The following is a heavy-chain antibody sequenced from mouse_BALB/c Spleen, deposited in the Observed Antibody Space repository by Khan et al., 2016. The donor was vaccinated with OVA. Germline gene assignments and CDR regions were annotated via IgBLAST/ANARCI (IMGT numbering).Heavy chain of an antibody. V-gene: IGHV1-4*01. CDR1: GYTFISYT. Sequence: VQLKESGAELARPGASVKMSCKASGYTFISYTIHWIKKRPGQGLEWIGYINPSNGYTNYNQKFKDKATLTTDKSSTTAYLQLSSLTSDDSAVXNCVRDCAYRGSDGWFAYWGQGTLVTVSA. J-gene: IGHJ3*01. D-gene: IGHD2-10*01. CDR2: INPSNGYT. CDR3: VRDCAYRGSDGWFAY.